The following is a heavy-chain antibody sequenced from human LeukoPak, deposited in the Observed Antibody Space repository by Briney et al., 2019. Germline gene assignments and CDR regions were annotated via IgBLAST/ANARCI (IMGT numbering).Heavy chain of an antibody. J-gene: IGHJ4*02. V-gene: IGHV3-23*01. CDR1: GFPFSSYS. D-gene: IGHD2-2*01. CDR2: ISGSGGST. CDR3: ARGTYCSSTSCFWDLFDC. Sequence: TGGSLRLSCAASGFPFSSYSMRWVRQAPGKGLEWVSAISGSGGSTHYAHSVKGRFTISRDNSKNTLYLQMNSLRAEDTAGYYCARGTYCSSTSCFWDLFDCWGEGTLVSVRS.